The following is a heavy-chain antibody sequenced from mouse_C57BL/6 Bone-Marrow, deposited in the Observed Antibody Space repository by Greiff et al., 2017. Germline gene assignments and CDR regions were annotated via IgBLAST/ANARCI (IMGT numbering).Heavy chain of an antibody. V-gene: IGHV1-69*01. CDR1: GYTFTSYW. CDR3: ARSRPGSREFDY. D-gene: IGHD1-1*01. Sequence: VKLQQPGAELVMPGASVKLSCKASGYTFTSYWMHWVKQRPGQGLEWIGEIDPSDSYTNYNQKFKGKSTLTVDKSSSTAYMQRSSLTSEDSAVYYGARSRPGSREFDYWGQGTTLTVSS. J-gene: IGHJ2*01. CDR2: IDPSDSYT.